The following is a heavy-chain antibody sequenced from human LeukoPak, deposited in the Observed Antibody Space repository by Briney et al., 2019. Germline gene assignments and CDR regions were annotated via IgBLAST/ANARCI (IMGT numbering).Heavy chain of an antibody. CDR2: INPNSGGT. J-gene: IGHJ3*01. D-gene: IGHD3-16*01. Sequence: ASVRVSCKASGYTFTGYYIHWVRQAPGQGREWMGWINPNSGGTKYAQKLQGRATMTRDTSISTAYMDLSRLERADTAVCSCARDGPLGRAFDFLGQGTKVTVSS. V-gene: IGHV1-2*02. CDR1: GYTFTGYY. CDR3: ARDGPLGRAFDF.